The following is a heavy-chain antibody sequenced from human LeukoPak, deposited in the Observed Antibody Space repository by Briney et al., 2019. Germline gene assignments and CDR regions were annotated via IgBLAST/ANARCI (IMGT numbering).Heavy chain of an antibody. CDR3: TSSSFDY. J-gene: IGHJ4*02. Sequence: PGRSLRLSCAASGFTFDDYAMHWVRQAPGKGLEWVSGISWNSGSRGYADSVKGRFTVSRDNAKNSLYLQMNSLRAEDMALYYCTSSSFDYWGQGTLVTVSS. D-gene: IGHD6-6*01. CDR1: GFTFDDYA. CDR2: ISWNSGSR. V-gene: IGHV3-9*03.